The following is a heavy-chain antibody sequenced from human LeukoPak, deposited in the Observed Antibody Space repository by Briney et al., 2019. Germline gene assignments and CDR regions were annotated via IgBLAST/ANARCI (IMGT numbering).Heavy chain of an antibody. D-gene: IGHD3-10*01. CDR1: GFTFSSYE. V-gene: IGHV3-48*01. CDR2: ISSSSSTI. CDR3: ARSRGEWDAFDI. Sequence: GGSLRLSCAASGFTFSSYEMNWVRQAPGKGLEWVSYISSSSSTIYYADSVKGRFTTSRDNAKNSLYLQMNSLRAEDTAVYYCARSRGEWDAFDIWGQGTMVTVSS. J-gene: IGHJ3*02.